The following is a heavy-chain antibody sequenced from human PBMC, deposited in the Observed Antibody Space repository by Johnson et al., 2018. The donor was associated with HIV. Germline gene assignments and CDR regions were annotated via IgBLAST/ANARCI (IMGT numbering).Heavy chain of an antibody. CDR1: GFTFSSYA. V-gene: IGHV3-30*04. Sequence: QVQLVESGGGVVQPGRSLRLSCAASGFTFSSYAMHWVRQAPGKGLEWVAVISYDGSNKYYADSVKGRFTISRDNSKNTLYRQMNSLRAEDTTVYYCAKDRGEEPLYAFDIWGQGTMVTVSS. CDR2: ISYDGSNK. J-gene: IGHJ3*02. D-gene: IGHD1-14*01. CDR3: AKDRGEEPLYAFDI.